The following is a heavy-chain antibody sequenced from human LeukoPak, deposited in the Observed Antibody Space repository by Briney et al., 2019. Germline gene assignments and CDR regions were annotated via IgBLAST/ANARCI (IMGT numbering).Heavy chain of an antibody. CDR3: ARERRWLQENDAFDI. J-gene: IGHJ3*02. CDR1: GGSISSYY. V-gene: IGHV4-59*01. Sequence: KPSETLSLTCTVSGGSISSYYWSWIRQPPGKGLEWIGYIYYSGSTNYNPSLKSRVTISVDTSKNQFSLKLSSVTAADTAVYYCARERRWLQENDAFDIWGRGTMVTVSS. D-gene: IGHD5-24*01. CDR2: IYYSGST.